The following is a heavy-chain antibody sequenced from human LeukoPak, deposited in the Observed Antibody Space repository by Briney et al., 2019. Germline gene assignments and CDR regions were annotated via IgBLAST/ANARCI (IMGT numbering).Heavy chain of an antibody. Sequence: SETLSLTCTVSGGSISSYYWSWIRQPPGKGLEWIGYIYYSGSTNYNPSLKSRVTISVGTSKNQFSLKLSSVTAADTAVYYCARTHDYGDYPTTYFDYWGQGTLVTVSS. CDR2: IYYSGST. V-gene: IGHV4-59*01. CDR3: ARTHDYGDYPTTYFDY. J-gene: IGHJ4*02. D-gene: IGHD4-17*01. CDR1: GGSISSYY.